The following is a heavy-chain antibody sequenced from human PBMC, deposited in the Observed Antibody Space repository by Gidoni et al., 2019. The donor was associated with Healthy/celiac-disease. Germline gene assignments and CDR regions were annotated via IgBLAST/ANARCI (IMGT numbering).Heavy chain of an antibody. CDR1: GFTFSSYG. D-gene: IGHD2-2*01. J-gene: IGHJ6*02. V-gene: IGHV3-30*18. CDR2: ISYDGSNK. Sequence: QVQLVESGGGVVQPGRSLRLSCAASGFTFSSYGMHWVRQAPGKGLEWVAVISYDGSNKYYADSVKGRFTIARDNSKNTLYLQMNSLRAEDTAGYYCAKDRIVVVPAAVYYYYYGMDVWGQGTTVTVSS. CDR3: AKDRIVVVPAAVYYYYYGMDV.